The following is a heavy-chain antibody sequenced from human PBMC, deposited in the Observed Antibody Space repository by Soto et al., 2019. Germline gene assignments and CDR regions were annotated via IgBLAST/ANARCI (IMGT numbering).Heavy chain of an antibody. CDR1: GYTFSNYD. CDR2: VNPNNGDT. Sequence: QVQLVQSGAELKKPGASVKVSCKASGYTFSNYDMNWVRQATGQGPEWIGWVNPNNGDTGYAQKFQGRVTLTTHISTTTAYIELTSLRSEDTAIYYCAKVSRKGSAIDFDYWGQGTLITVSS. CDR3: AKVSRKGSAIDFDY. V-gene: IGHV1-8*01. J-gene: IGHJ4*02. D-gene: IGHD3-10*01.